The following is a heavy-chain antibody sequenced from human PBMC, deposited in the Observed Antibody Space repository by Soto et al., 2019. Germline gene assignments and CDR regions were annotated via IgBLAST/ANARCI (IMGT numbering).Heavy chain of an antibody. Sequence: ASVKVSCKASGYTFTSYGISWVRQAPGQGLEWMGWISAYNGNTNYAQKLQGRVTMTTDTSTSTAYMELRSLRSDDTAVYYCARDRGDWELLAYFQHWGQGTLVTVSS. V-gene: IGHV1-18*01. J-gene: IGHJ1*01. CDR1: GYTFTSYG. CDR2: ISAYNGNT. CDR3: ARDRGDWELLAYFQH. D-gene: IGHD3-10*01.